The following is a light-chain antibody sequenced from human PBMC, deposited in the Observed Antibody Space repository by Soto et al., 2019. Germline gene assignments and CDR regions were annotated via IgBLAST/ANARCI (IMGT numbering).Light chain of an antibody. Sequence: DIVMTQSPDSLSVSLGEWTISICKSSQSVLYSSNNKNYLAWYQLKPGQPPKLLIYWASTRESGVPDRFSGSGSGTDFALTISSLQAEDVAVYYCQQYYSTPWTFGQGTKVDIK. V-gene: IGKV4-1*01. CDR1: QSVLYSSNNKNY. J-gene: IGKJ1*01. CDR3: QQYYSTPWT. CDR2: WAS.